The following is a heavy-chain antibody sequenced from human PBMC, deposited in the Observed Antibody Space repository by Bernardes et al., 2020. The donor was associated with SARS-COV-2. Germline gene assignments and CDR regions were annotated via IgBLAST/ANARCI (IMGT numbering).Heavy chain of an antibody. D-gene: IGHD3-9*01. CDR3: ARANDWLLYSPNYYYYGMDV. V-gene: IGHV3-48*03. J-gene: IGHJ6*02. CDR1: GFTFSSYE. Sequence: GGSLRLSRAASGFTFSSYEMNWVRQAPGKGLEWVSYISSSGSTIYYADSVKGRFTISRDNAKNSLYLQMNSLRAEDTAVYYCARANDWLLYSPNYYYYGMDVWGQGTTVTVSS. CDR2: ISSSGSTI.